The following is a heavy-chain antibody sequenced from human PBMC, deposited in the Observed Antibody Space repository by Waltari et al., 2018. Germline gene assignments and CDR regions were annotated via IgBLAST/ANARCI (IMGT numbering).Heavy chain of an antibody. Sequence: QVQLVQSGAEVKKPGASVKVSCKASGYTFTSYDINWVRQATGQGLEWMGWMNPNSGNTGYAQKFQGRVTMTRKTSISTAYMELSSLRSEDTAVYYCARGGIYDILTGYYKDYWGQGTLVTVSS. V-gene: IGHV1-8*01. J-gene: IGHJ4*02. CDR1: GYTFTSYD. CDR2: MNPNSGNT. CDR3: ARGGIYDILTGYYKDY. D-gene: IGHD3-9*01.